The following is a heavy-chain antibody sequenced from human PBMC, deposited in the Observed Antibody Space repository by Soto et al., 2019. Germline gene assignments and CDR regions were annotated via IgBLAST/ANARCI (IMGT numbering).Heavy chain of an antibody. CDR2: INHSGST. D-gene: IGHD5-18*01. CDR3: AKGRQLWFFVY. CDR1: GGSFSGYY. Sequence: SETLSLTCAVYGGSFSGYYWSWIRQPPGKGLEWIGEINHSGSTNYNPSLKSRVTISVDTSKNQFSLKLSSVTAADTAVYYCAKGRQLWFFVYWGQGNLVTVSS. J-gene: IGHJ4*02. V-gene: IGHV4-34*01.